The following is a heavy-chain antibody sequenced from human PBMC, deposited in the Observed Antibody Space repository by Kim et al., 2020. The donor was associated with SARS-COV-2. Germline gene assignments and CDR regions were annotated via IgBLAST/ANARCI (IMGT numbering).Heavy chain of an antibody. CDR1: GGSISSSSYY. CDR2: IYYSGST. CDR3: ARHLVLAAGTPRWFNLYNWFDT. D-gene: IGHD6-13*01. J-gene: IGHJ5*01. Sequence: SETLSLTCTVSGGSISSSSYYWGWIRQPPGKGLEWIGSIYYSGSTYYNPSLKSRVTISVDTSKNQFSLKLSSVTAADTAVYYCARHLVLAAGTPRWFNLYNWFDTWGQGTLVTVSS. V-gene: IGHV4-39*01.